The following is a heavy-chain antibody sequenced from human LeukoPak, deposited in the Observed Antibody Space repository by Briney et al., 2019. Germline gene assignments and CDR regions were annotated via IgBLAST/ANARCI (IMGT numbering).Heavy chain of an antibody. Sequence: GGSLRLSCAASGFTFTDYSMTWVRQAPGKGLEWVSSISTVSTYKFYSDSVKGRFTISRDNAKNILYLQMSSLSAEDTAVYYCPRDGSGFYLYYYMDVWGRGTPVTVSS. J-gene: IGHJ6*03. CDR1: GFTFTDYS. V-gene: IGHV3-21*01. D-gene: IGHD6-25*01. CDR2: ISTVSTYK. CDR3: PRDGSGFYLYYYMDV.